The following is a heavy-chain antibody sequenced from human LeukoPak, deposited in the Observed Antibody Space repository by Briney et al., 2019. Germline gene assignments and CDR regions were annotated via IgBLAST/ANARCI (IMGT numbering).Heavy chain of an antibody. CDR1: GYTFTSYY. CDR3: ARDLDYGDDSYYYYYMDV. CDR2: INPNSGGT. V-gene: IGHV1-2*02. J-gene: IGHJ6*03. Sequence: ASVKVSCKASGYTFTSYYMHWVRQAPGQGLERMGWINPNSGGTNYAQKFQGRVTMTRDTSISTAYMELSRLRSDDTAVYYCARDLDYGDDSYYYYYMDVWGKGTTVTVSS. D-gene: IGHD4-17*01.